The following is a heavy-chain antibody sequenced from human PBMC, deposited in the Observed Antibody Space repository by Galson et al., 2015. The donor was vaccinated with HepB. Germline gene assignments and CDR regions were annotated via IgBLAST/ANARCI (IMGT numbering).Heavy chain of an antibody. Sequence: SVKVSCKASGYTFTSYGISWVRQAPGQGLEWMGWISAYNGNTNYAQKLQGRVTMTTDTSTSTAYMELRSLRSDDTAVYYCARDSSHYDILTGYSYYFDYWGQGTLVTVSS. V-gene: IGHV1-18*04. J-gene: IGHJ4*02. CDR1: GYTFTSYG. D-gene: IGHD3-9*01. CDR2: ISAYNGNT. CDR3: ARDSSHYDILTGYSYYFDY.